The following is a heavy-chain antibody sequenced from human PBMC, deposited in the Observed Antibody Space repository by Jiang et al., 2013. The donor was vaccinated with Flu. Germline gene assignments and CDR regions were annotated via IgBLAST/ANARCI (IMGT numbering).Heavy chain of an antibody. CDR3: ARVMGDISSGYYGAIYYFDY. J-gene: IGHJ4*02. D-gene: IGHD3-22*01. Sequence: QAPGQGLEWMGWINTNTGNPTYAQGFTGRFVFSLDTSVSTAYLQISSLKAEDTAVYYCARVMGDISSGYYGAIYYFDYWGQGTLVTVSS. CDR2: INTNTGNP. V-gene: IGHV7-4-1*02.